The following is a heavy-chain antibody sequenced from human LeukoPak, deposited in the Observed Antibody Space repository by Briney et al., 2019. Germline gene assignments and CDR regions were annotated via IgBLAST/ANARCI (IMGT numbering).Heavy chain of an antibody. J-gene: IGHJ4*02. Sequence: GWSLRLSCAASGFTFSNYAMNWVRQAPGKGPEWVSAISGSGGSTYYADSVKGRFTISRDNSKNTLYLQMNSLRAEDTAVYYCAKVRKYYDILTGYYNGYDYWGQGTLVTVSS. CDR2: ISGSGGST. D-gene: IGHD3-9*01. CDR3: AKVRKYYDILTGYYNGYDY. V-gene: IGHV3-23*01. CDR1: GFTFSNYA.